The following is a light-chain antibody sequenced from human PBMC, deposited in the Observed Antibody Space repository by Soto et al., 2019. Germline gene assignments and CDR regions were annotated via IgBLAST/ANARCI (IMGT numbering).Light chain of an antibody. CDR3: SSYTSSSSLGV. CDR2: EVS. CDR1: SSDVGGYNY. Sequence: QSALTQPPSASGSPGQSVTISCTGTSSDVGGYNYVSWYQQHPGKAPKLMIYEVSNRPSGVSNRFSGSKSGNTASLTISGLQAEDEAEYYCSSYTSSSSLGVFGTGTKVTVL. J-gene: IGLJ1*01. V-gene: IGLV2-14*03.